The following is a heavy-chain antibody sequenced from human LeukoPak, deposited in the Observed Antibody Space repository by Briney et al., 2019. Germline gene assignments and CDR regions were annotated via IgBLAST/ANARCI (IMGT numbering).Heavy chain of an antibody. J-gene: IGHJ4*02. D-gene: IGHD1-14*01. Sequence: GGSLRLSCAGSGFTFGGYSMHWFRQTPGKGLEWVAVIAYDGSRAFYADSVKGRFTISRDNSKNTMSVQMDDLRAEDTAVYYCTRYNNDHFDYWGQGTLVTVSS. V-gene: IGHV3-33*01. CDR1: GFTFGGYS. CDR2: IAYDGSRA. CDR3: TRYNNDHFDY.